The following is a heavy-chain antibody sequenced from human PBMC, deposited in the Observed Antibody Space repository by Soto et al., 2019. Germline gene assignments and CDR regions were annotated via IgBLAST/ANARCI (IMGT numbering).Heavy chain of an antibody. D-gene: IGHD3-16*02. CDR1: GFTFSRFW. CDR3: ARAYYDHLWGSYRFDY. V-gene: IGHV3-7*01. Sequence: EVQLVESGGGLVQPGGSLRVSCAASGFTFSRFWLSWVRQAPGKGLEWVANIKEDGNVKYYVDSVRGRFTISRDNAKNSLYLQMDSLRAEDTAVYYCARAYYDHLWGSYRFDYWGQGTLVNVSS. J-gene: IGHJ4*02. CDR2: IKEDGNVK.